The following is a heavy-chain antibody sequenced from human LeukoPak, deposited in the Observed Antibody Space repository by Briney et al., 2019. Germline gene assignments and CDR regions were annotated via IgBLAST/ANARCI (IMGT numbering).Heavy chain of an antibody. D-gene: IGHD6-19*01. J-gene: IGHJ4*02. Sequence: PSETLSLTCAVYGGSFSGYYWGWIRQPPGKGLEWIGEINHSGSTNYNPSLKSRVTISVDTSKNQFSLKLSSVTAADTAVYYCASQRISGWYTYYFDYWGQGTLVTVSS. CDR1: GGSFSGYY. CDR3: ASQRISGWYTYYFDY. CDR2: INHSGST. V-gene: IGHV4-34*01.